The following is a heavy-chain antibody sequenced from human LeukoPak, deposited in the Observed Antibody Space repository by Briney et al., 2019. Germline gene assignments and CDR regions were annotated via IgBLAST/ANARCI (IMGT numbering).Heavy chain of an antibody. Sequence: ASVKVSCKASGYTFTGYYMHWVRQAPGQGLEWMGWINLNSGGTNYAQKFQGRVTITRDTSISNAYMELSRLRSDDTAVYYCARDRGVLWFGELLYYFDYWGQGTLVTVSS. J-gene: IGHJ4*02. V-gene: IGHV1-2*02. CDR1: GYTFTGYY. CDR3: ARDRGVLWFGELLYYFDY. CDR2: INLNSGGT. D-gene: IGHD3-10*01.